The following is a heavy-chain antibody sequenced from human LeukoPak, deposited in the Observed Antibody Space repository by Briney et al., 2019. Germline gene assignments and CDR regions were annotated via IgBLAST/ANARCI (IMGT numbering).Heavy chain of an antibody. Sequence: GGSLRLSCVASGFTFSSHGMNWVRQAPGKGLEWVSYISSSSSTIYYADSVKGRFTISRDNAKNSLYLQMNSLRAEDTAVYYCARDLKMGIAAAGKDYWGQGTLVTVSS. V-gene: IGHV3-48*01. J-gene: IGHJ4*02. D-gene: IGHD6-13*01. CDR2: ISSSSSTI. CDR3: ARDLKMGIAAAGKDY. CDR1: GFTFSSHG.